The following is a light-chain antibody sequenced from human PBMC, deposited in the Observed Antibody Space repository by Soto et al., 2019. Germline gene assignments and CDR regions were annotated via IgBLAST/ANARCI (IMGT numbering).Light chain of an antibody. Sequence: DIVLTQSPGTLSLSPGERATLSCRTSQSISKHYIAWYQQRFVQAPRLLIYGTSSRATGIPDRFSGTGSGTDFTLTISGLEPEDVAVYYCQQYDSTPGYTFGPGTKLEIK. J-gene: IGKJ2*01. CDR2: GTS. V-gene: IGKV3-20*01. CDR3: QQYDSTPGYT. CDR1: QSISKHY.